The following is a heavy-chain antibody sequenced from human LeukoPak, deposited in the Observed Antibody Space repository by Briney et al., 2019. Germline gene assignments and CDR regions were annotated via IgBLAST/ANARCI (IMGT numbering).Heavy chain of an antibody. CDR2: IYTSGST. Sequence: SETLSLTCTVSGGSISSYYWSWIRQPAGKGLEWIGRIYTSGSTNYNPSLKSRVTMSVDTSKNQFSLKLSSVTAADTAVYYCAREGRLTIFGVVIPYNWFDPWGKGTLVTVSS. CDR1: GGSISSYY. J-gene: IGHJ5*02. CDR3: AREGRLTIFGVVIPYNWFDP. D-gene: IGHD3-3*01. V-gene: IGHV4-4*07.